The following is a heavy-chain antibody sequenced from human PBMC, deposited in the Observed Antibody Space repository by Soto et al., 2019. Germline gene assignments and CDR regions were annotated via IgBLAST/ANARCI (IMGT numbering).Heavy chain of an antibody. CDR3: ASSSMVRGVINY. CDR1: GGXISSYY. Sequence: SETLSLTCTVSGGXISSYYWSWIRQPPGKGLEWIGYIYYSGSTNYNPSLKSRVTISVDTSKNQFSLKLSSVTAADTAVYYCASSSMVRGVINYWGQGTLVTVSS. J-gene: IGHJ4*02. D-gene: IGHD3-10*01. CDR2: IYYSGST. V-gene: IGHV4-59*01.